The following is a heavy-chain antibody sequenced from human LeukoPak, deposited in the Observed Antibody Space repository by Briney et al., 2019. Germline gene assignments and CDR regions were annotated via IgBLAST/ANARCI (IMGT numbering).Heavy chain of an antibody. D-gene: IGHD1-1*01. CDR2: IYYRGTT. CDR3: ARGPPRTGRERYFDY. V-gene: IGHV4-59*01. J-gene: IGHJ4*02. CDR1: GGSTSDYY. Sequence: SETLSLTCTVSGGSTSDYYWNWIRQPPGKGLEWIGYIYYRGTTNYNPSLNSRVTISLDSSKNQFSLRLNSVTAADTAIYYRARGPPRTGRERYFDYWGQGTLVSVSS.